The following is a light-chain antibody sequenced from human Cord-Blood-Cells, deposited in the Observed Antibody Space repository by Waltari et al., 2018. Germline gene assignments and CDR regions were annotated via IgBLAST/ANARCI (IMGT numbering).Light chain of an antibody. CDR2: EVS. J-gene: IGLJ3*02. CDR3: CAYAGSSTEV. CDR1: SSDVGRYNL. V-gene: IGLV2-23*02. Sequence: QSALTQPASVSGSPGQSITISCTGTSSDVGRYNLVSWYQQHPGKAPTLMIDEVSKRPSGVSNRFSGSKSGNTASLTISGLQAEDEADYYCCAYAGSSTEVFGGGTKLTVL.